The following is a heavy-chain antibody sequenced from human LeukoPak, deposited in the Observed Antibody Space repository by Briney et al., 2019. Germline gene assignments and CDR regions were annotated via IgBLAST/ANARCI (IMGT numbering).Heavy chain of an antibody. V-gene: IGHV3-23*01. J-gene: IGHJ5*02. CDR3: AKDRRITPSPDWFDP. CDR2: ISGSGGST. D-gene: IGHD3-3*01. CDR1: GFTFSSYG. Sequence: GGSLRLSCAASGFTFSSYGMSWVRQAPGKGLEWVSAISGSGGSTYYADSVKGRLTISRDNSKNTLYLQMNSLRAEDTAVYYCAKDRRITPSPDWFDPWGQGTLVTVSS.